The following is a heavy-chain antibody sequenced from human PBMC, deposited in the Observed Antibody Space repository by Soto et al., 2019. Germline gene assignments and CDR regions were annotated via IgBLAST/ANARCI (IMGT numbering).Heavy chain of an antibody. V-gene: IGHV3-15*01. CDR3: TLGDGGHTDY. D-gene: IGHD1-26*01. J-gene: IGHJ4*02. Sequence: EVQVVESGGGLVKPGGSLRLSCAASGFIFSDAWMSWVRQAPGKGLEWVGRIKSKTDGGTTDYAAPVKGRFTISRDDSKKPLYLQMNSLKPEDTAVYYFTLGDGGHTDYWGQGTLVTVSS. CDR2: IKSKTDGGTT. CDR1: GFIFSDAW.